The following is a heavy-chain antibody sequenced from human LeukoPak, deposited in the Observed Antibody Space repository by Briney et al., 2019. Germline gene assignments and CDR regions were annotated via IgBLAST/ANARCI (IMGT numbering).Heavy chain of an antibody. V-gene: IGHV3-23*01. CDR1: GFTFSSYA. J-gene: IGHJ5*02. D-gene: IGHD6-13*01. CDR3: AKYSSSWFPSYNWFDP. CDR2: ISGSGGRT. Sequence: GGSLRLSCAASGFTFSSYAMSWVRQAPGKGLEWVSAISGSGGRTYYADSVKGRFTISRDNSKNTLYLQMNSLRAEDTAVYYCAKYSSSWFPSYNWFDPWGQGTLVTVSS.